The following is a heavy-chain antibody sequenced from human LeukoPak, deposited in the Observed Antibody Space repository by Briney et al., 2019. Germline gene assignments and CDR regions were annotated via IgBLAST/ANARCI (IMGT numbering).Heavy chain of an antibody. V-gene: IGHV3-23*01. D-gene: IGHD6-19*01. Sequence: SGGSLRLSCAASGFTFSRSAMNWVRQAPGKGLEWVSSFSASGGTTYYADSVKGRFTISRDNSKNTLYLQMNSLRAEDTAVYYCAKDFRRSAVAGTYYYYYMDVWGKGTTVTVSS. CDR3: AKDFRRSAVAGTYYYYYMDV. J-gene: IGHJ6*03. CDR2: FSASGGTT. CDR1: GFTFSRSA.